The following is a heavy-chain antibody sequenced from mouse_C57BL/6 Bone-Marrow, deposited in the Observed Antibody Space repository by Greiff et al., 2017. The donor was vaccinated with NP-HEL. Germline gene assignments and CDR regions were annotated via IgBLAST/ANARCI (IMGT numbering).Heavy chain of an antibody. V-gene: IGHV1-72*01. CDR1: GYTFTSYW. CDR2: IDPNSGGT. Sequence: QVQLQQPGAELVKPGASVKLSCKASGYTFTSYWMHWVKQRPGRGLEWIGRIDPNSGGTKYNEKFKSKATLPVDKPSSTAYMQLSSMTSEDSAVFYCARGGLRRSEYYAMDYWGQGTSVTVSS. CDR3: ARGGLRRSEYYAMDY. D-gene: IGHD2-2*01. J-gene: IGHJ4*01.